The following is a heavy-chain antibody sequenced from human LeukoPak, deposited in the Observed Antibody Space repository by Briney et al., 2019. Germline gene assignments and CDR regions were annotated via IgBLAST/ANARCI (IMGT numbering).Heavy chain of an antibody. J-gene: IGHJ4*02. CDR3: AGASYDSSGVH. V-gene: IGHV4-59*01. CDR2: IYYSGST. CDR1: GGSISSYY. Sequence: SGTLSLTCTVSGGSISSYYWSWIRQPPGKGLEWIGYIYYSGSTNYNPSLKSRVTISVDTSKNQFSLKLSSVTAADTAVYYCAGASYDSSGVHWGQGTLVTVSS. D-gene: IGHD3-22*01.